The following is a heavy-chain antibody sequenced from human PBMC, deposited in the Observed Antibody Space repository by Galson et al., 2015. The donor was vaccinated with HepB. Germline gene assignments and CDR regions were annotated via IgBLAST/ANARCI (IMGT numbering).Heavy chain of an antibody. Sequence: SLRLSCAASGFSFSSHSMNWVRQAPGKGLEWISYISGSGSTIHYADSVKGRFTISRDNAKNSLYLQMNSLRDEDTAMYYCARVEWERPDYWGQGILVTVSS. D-gene: IGHD1-26*01. CDR3: ARVEWERPDY. V-gene: IGHV3-48*02. J-gene: IGHJ4*02. CDR2: ISGSGSTI. CDR1: GFSFSSHS.